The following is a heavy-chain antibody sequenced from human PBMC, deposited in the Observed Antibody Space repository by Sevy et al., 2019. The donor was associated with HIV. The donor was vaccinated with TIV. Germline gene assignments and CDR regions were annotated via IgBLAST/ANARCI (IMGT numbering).Heavy chain of an antibody. V-gene: IGHV3-23*01. Sequence: GESLKISCAASGFTFSSYAMSWVRQAPGKGLEWVSAISGSGGSTYYADSVKGRFTISRDNSKNTLYLQMNSLRAEDTAVYYCAKVRYNWNGEFDYWGQGTLVTVSS. CDR3: AKVRYNWNGEFDY. CDR1: GFTFSSYA. J-gene: IGHJ4*02. D-gene: IGHD1-20*01. CDR2: ISGSGGST.